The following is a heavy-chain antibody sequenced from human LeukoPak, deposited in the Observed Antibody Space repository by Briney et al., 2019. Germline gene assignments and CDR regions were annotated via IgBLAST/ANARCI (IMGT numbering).Heavy chain of an antibody. V-gene: IGHV3-30*02. J-gene: IGHJ4*02. Sequence: PGGSLRLSCVASGFTFSTQGMHWVRQAPGKGLEWVTFIQYDGTDKRYADSVKGRFTISRDNAKNSLYLQMNSLRAEDTAVYYCASITVRGRSRTFDYWGQGTLVTVSS. CDR1: GFTFSTQG. CDR3: ASITVRGRSRTFDY. CDR2: IQYDGTDK. D-gene: IGHD3-10*01.